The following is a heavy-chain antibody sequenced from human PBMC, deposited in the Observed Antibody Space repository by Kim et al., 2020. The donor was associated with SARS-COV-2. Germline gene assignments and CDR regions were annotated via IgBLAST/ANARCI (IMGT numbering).Heavy chain of an antibody. J-gene: IGHJ4*02. CDR3: ARGRGRPPPARIGIAAAGPPWDY. V-gene: IGHV4-34*01. CDR2: INHSGST. CDR1: GGSFSGYY. Sequence: SETLSLTCAVYGGSFSGYYWSWIRQPPGKGLEWIGEINHSGSTNYNPSLKSRVTISVDTSKNQFSLKLSSVTAADTAVYYCARGRGRPPPARIGIAAAGPPWDYWGQGTLVTVSS. D-gene: IGHD6-13*01.